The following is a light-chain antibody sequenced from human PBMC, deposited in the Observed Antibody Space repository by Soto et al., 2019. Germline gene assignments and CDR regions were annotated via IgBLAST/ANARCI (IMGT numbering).Light chain of an antibody. J-gene: IGKJ1*01. CDR3: QQYDTYWT. CDR2: KAS. V-gene: IGKV1-5*03. Sequence: DIQMTQSPSTLSASVGDRVIITCRASQSISSWFAWYQQKQGKAPKLLIYKASTLESGVPSRFSGSGSGTDFTLTISSRQPDDFATYYCQQYDTYWTFGQGTKVEIK. CDR1: QSISSW.